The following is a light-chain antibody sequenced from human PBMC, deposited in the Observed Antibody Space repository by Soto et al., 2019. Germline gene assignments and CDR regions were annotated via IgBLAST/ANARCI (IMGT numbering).Light chain of an antibody. CDR3: QQRSTTWT. V-gene: IGKV3-11*01. J-gene: IGKJ1*01. CDR2: DAS. Sequence: EIVLTQSPATLSLSPGERATLSCRASQSVSSYLAWYQQKPGQAPRLLIYDASNRATGIPARFSGSGSGTDFTLTISSLEPEDFAVCYCQQRSTTWTFGQGTKVEIK. CDR1: QSVSSY.